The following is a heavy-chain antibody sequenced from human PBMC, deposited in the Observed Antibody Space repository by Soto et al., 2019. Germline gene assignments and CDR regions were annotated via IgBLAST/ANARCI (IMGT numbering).Heavy chain of an antibody. CDR1: GGSISSGDYY. CDR2: IYYSGTT. V-gene: IGHV4-30-4*01. D-gene: IGHD5-18*01. J-gene: IGHJ6*02. CDR3: ARALIQLWPHYYYGMDV. Sequence: PSETLFLTCTVSGGSISSGDYYWSWIRQPPGKGLEWIRYIYYSGTTYYNPSLKSRVTISVDTSKNQFSLKVNSVTAADTAVYYCARALIQLWPHYYYGMDVWGQGTTVTVSS.